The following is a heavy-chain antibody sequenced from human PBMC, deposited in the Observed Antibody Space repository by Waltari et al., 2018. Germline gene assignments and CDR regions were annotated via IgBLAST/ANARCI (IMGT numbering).Heavy chain of an antibody. D-gene: IGHD1-26*01. CDR3: ARDRPRPPASGSPDY. CDR1: GFPFSSYS. CDR2: ISYDGSNK. J-gene: IGHJ4*02. V-gene: IGHV3-30*01. Sequence: QVQLVESGGGVVQPGRSLRLSCAASGFPFSSYSLHWVRQAPGKGLEWVAVISYDGSNKYYADSVKGRFTISRDNSKNTLYLQMNSLRAEDTAVYYCARDRPRPPASGSPDYWGQGTLVTVSS.